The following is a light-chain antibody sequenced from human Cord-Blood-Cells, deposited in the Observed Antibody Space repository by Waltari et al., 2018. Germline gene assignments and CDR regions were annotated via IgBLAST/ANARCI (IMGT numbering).Light chain of an antibody. CDR3: SSYTSSSTYV. J-gene: IGLJ1*01. V-gene: IGLV2-14*03. CDR2: DVS. CDR1: SSAVGGSNY. Sequence: QSALTQPASVSGSHGQSLTISCTGTSSAVGGSNYVSWYQQHPGKAPKLMIYDVSNRPSGVSNRFSGSKSGNTASLTISGLQAEDEADYYCSSYTSSSTYVFGTGTKVTVL.